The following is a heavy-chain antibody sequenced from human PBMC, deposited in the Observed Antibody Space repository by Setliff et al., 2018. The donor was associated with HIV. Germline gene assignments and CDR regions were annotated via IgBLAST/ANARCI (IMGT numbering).Heavy chain of an antibody. CDR1: GGSFSGYH. CDR3: ARGGSNSGWYGFFDF. V-gene: IGHV4-4*07. Sequence: PSETLSLTCSVSGGSFSGYHWNWIRQPAGKGLEWIGRIYYTGNTDYNPSLKSRVTMSMDTSKNQISLKLNSMTAADTAVYYCARGGSNSGWYGFFDFWGQGAQVTVSS. CDR2: IYYTGNT. J-gene: IGHJ4*02. D-gene: IGHD6-19*01.